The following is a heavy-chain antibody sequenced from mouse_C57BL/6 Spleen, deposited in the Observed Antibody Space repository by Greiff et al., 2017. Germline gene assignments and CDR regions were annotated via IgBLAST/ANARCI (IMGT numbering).Heavy chain of an antibody. D-gene: IGHD1-1*01. CDR1: GYTFTSYW. CDR3: AIWDYGSSPWAMDY. J-gene: IGHJ4*01. V-gene: IGHV1-74*01. Sequence: QVQLQQPGAELVKPGASVKVSCKASGYTFTSYWMHWVKQRPGQGLEWIGRINPSDSDTNYNQKFKGKATLTVDKSSSTAYMQLSSLTSEDSAVYYCAIWDYGSSPWAMDYWGQGTSVTVSS. CDR2: INPSDSDT.